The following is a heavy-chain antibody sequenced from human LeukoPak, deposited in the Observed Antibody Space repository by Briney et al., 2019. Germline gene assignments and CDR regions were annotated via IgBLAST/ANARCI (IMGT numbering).Heavy chain of an antibody. CDR1: GYTFTSYY. CDR2: INPSGGST. CDR3: ARDIFPSYSGYDRTLPDY. Sequence: EASVRVSCKASGYTFTSYYMHWVRQAPGQGLEWMGIINPSGGSTSYAQKFQGRVTMTRDTSTSTVYMEVSSLRSEDTAVYYCARDIFPSYSGYDRTLPDYWGQGTLVTVSS. V-gene: IGHV1-46*01. J-gene: IGHJ4*02. D-gene: IGHD5-12*01.